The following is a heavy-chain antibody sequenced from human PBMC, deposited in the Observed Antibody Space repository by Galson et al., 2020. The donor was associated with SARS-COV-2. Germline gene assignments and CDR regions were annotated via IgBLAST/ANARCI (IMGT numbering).Heavy chain of an antibody. V-gene: IGHV4-39*01. CDR2: IYYSGST. CDR1: GGSISSSSYS. CDR3: ARVIAVAIKYYCDY. Sequence: SQTLSLTCTVSGGSISSSSYSWGWIRQPPGKGLEWIGSIYYSGSTYYNPSLKSRVTISVDTSKNQFSLKLSSVTAADTAVYYCARVIAVAIKYYCDYWGQGTLVTVSS. J-gene: IGHJ4*02. D-gene: IGHD6-19*01.